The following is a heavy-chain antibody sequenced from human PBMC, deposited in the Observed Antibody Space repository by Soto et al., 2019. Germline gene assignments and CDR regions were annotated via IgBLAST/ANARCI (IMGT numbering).Heavy chain of an antibody. CDR1: GGSISSGDYY. CDR2: IYYSGST. CDR3: ARGSEEDHKMGYSSSCRWFDP. Sequence: PSETLSLTCTVSGGSISSGDYYWSWIRQPPGKGLEWIGYIYYSGSTYYNPSLKSRVTISVDTSKNQFSLKLSSVTAADTAVYYCARGSEEDHKMGYSSSCRWFDPWGQGTLVTVSS. D-gene: IGHD6-13*01. J-gene: IGHJ5*02. V-gene: IGHV4-30-4*01.